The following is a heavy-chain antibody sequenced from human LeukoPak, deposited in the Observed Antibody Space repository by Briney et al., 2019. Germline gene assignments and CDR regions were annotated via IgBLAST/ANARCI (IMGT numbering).Heavy chain of an antibody. V-gene: IGHV1-46*01. Sequence: ASVKVSCKASGYTFTCYYMHWVRQAPGQGLEWMGIINPSGGSTSYAQKFQGRVTMTRDTSTSTVYMELSSLRYEDTAVYYCARDKRVAGGAFDIWGQGTMVTVSS. CDR3: ARDKRVAGGAFDI. D-gene: IGHD3-10*01. J-gene: IGHJ3*02. CDR1: GYTFTCYY. CDR2: INPSGGST.